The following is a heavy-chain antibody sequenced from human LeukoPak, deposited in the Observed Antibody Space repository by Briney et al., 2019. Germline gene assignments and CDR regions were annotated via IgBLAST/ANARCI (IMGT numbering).Heavy chain of an antibody. CDR1: GGSISSYY. D-gene: IGHD3-10*01. CDR2: IYYSGST. Sequence: PSETLSLTCTVSGGSISSYYWSWIRQPPGKGLEWIGYIYYSGSTNYNPSLKSRVTISVDTSKNQFSLKLSSVTAADTAVYYCAREAIYYGSGDAAIYYYYYYMDVWGKGTTVTISS. J-gene: IGHJ6*03. V-gene: IGHV4-59*01. CDR3: AREAIYYGSGDAAIYYYYYYMDV.